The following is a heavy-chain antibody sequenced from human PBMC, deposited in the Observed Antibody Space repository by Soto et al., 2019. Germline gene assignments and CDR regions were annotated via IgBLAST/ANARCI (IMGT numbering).Heavy chain of an antibody. CDR3: TTENWNDGGNYFES. CDR2: FEGTADGGTP. D-gene: IGHD1-1*01. Sequence: EVQLVESGGGLVKPGGSLRLSCAASGITFSSAWMSWVHQAPGKGLECVGRFEGTADGGTPDFAAPVKGRFSMSRDDSKNTLYLQMSSLNTEDTAVYYCTTENWNDGGNYFESWGQGTLVTVSS. CDR1: GITFSSAW. V-gene: IGHV3-15*04. J-gene: IGHJ4*02.